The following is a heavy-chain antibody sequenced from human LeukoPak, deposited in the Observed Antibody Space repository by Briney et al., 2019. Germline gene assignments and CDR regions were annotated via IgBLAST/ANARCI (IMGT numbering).Heavy chain of an antibody. D-gene: IGHD1-1*01. J-gene: IGHJ6*03. CDR1: GFTFSSYA. V-gene: IGHV3-23*01. CDR2: ISGSGGST. Sequence: GGSLRLSCAASGFTFSSYAMSWVRQAPGKGLEWVSAISGSGGSTYYADSVKGRFTISRDNSKNTLYLQMNSLRAEDTAVYYCAKGPGNDLYYYYYMDVWGKGTTVTVSS. CDR3: AKGPGNDLYYYYYMDV.